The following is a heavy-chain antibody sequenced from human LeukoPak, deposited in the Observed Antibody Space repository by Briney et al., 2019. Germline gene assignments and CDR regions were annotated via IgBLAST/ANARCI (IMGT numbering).Heavy chain of an antibody. CDR1: GFTFSSYG. V-gene: IGHV3-30*18. J-gene: IGHJ6*02. D-gene: IGHD2-15*01. Sequence: GGSLRLSCAASGFTFSSYGMHWVRQAPGKGLEWVAVISYDGSNKYYADSVKGRFTISRDNSKNTLYLQMNSLRAEDTAIYYCAKNLYCGGGSCYPSALGMDVWGQGTTVTVSS. CDR2: ISYDGSNK. CDR3: AKNLYCGGGSCYPSALGMDV.